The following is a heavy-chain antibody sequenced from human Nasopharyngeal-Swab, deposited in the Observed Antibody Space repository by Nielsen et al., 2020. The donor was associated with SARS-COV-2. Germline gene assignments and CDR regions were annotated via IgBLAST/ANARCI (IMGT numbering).Heavy chain of an antibody. CDR3: ARDPPGGSGSYAFDI. CDR2: IWYDGSNK. V-gene: IGHV3-33*01. D-gene: IGHD3-10*01. Sequence: WIRQPPGKGLEWVAVIWYDGSNKYCADSVKGRFTISRDNSKNTLYLQMNSLRAEDTAVYYCARDPPGGSGSYAFDIWGQGTTVTVSS. J-gene: IGHJ3*02.